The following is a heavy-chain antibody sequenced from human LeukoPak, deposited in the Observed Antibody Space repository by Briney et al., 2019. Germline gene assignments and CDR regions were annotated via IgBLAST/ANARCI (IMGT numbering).Heavy chain of an antibody. V-gene: IGHV3-64*01. D-gene: IGHD6-19*01. J-gene: IGHJ4*02. CDR1: GFTFSSCA. CDR3: ATIAVAGGEDY. Sequence: SGGSLRLSCAASGFTFSSCAMHWVRQAPGKGLEYVSAISSNGGSTYYANSVKGRFTISRDNSKNTLYLQMGSLRAEDMAVYYCATIAVAGGEDYWGQGTLVTVSS. CDR2: ISSNGGST.